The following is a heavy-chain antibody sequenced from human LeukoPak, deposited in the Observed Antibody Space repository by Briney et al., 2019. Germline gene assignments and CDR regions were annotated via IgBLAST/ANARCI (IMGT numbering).Heavy chain of an antibody. V-gene: IGHV3-33*01. CDR1: GFTFSSYG. Sequence: GGSLRLSCAASGFTFSSYGMHWVRQAPGKGLEWVAVIWYDGSNKYYADSVKGRFTISSDNSKNTLYLQMNSLRAEDTAVYYCARDSFRHDYGDYFFGWGYYYYYYMDVWGKGTTVTVSS. J-gene: IGHJ6*03. D-gene: IGHD4-17*01. CDR3: ARDSFRHDYGDYFFGWGYYYYYYMDV. CDR2: IWYDGSNK.